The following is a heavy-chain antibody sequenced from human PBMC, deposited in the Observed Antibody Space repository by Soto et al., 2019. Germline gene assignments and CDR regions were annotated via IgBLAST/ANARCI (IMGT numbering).Heavy chain of an antibody. V-gene: IGHV3-48*02. CDR2: ISSDSRTI. CDR3: ASESGWIDY. J-gene: IGHJ4*02. Sequence: PGGSLRLSCAASGFTFSTFGINWVRQTPGKGLEWVSYISSDSRTIRYADSVKGRFTISRDNAKKSLYLQMNSLRYEDTAVYYCASESGWIDYWGQGTLVTVSS. CDR1: GFTFSTFG. D-gene: IGHD6-19*01.